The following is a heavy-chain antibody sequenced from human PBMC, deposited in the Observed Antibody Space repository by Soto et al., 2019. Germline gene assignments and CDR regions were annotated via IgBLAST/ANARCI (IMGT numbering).Heavy chain of an antibody. D-gene: IGHD3-16*02. J-gene: IGHJ6*02. CDR1: GGTFSSYA. Sequence: QVQLVQSGAEVKKPGSSVKVSCKASGGTFSSYAISWVRQAPGQGLEWMGGIIPIFGTANYAHKFQGRVTITAADSTSTAYTELSSRRSEDTAVYYCAPPGLGELSRPPYYYYYGMAVWGQGTTVTVSS. V-gene: IGHV1-69*01. CDR2: IIPIFGTA. CDR3: APPGLGELSRPPYYYYYGMAV.